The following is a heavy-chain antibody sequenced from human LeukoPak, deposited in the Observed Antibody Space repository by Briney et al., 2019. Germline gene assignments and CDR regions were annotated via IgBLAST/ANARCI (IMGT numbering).Heavy chain of an antibody. Sequence: GGSLRLSCAASGFRFSSYAMHWVRQAPGKGLEWVAVISFDKSNKYFADSVKGRFTISRDNSKNTLYLQMNSLRAEDTAVYYCAKDQSDPSMVRGVISLDYWGQGTLVTVSS. V-gene: IGHV3-30*04. CDR3: AKDQSDPSMVRGVISLDY. CDR1: GFRFSSYA. J-gene: IGHJ4*02. D-gene: IGHD3-10*01. CDR2: ISFDKSNK.